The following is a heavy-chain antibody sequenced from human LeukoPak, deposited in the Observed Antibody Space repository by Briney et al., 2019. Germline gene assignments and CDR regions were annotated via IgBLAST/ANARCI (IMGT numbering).Heavy chain of an antibody. Sequence: GGSLRLSCAASGFSLSTYSMNWVRQAPGKGLEWVSFISSSSSYIYYADSVKGRFTISRDNAKNSLYLQMNSLRAEDTAVYYCARGLDDFWSRLIHYWGQGTLVTVSS. CDR1: GFSLSTYS. V-gene: IGHV3-21*01. J-gene: IGHJ4*02. D-gene: IGHD3-3*01. CDR2: ISSSSSYI. CDR3: ARGLDDFWSRLIHY.